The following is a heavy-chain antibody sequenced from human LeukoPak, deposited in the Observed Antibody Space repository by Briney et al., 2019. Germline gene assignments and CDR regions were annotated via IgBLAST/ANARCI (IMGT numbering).Heavy chain of an antibody. V-gene: IGHV7-4-1*02. D-gene: IGHD3-22*01. Sequence: ASVKVSCKASGYTFTSYAMNWVRQAPGQGLEWMGWINTNTGNPTYAQGFTGRFVFSLDTSVSTAYLQISSLKAEDTAVYYCARSTLDTMIVVVSSHYFDYWGQGTLVTVSS. J-gene: IGHJ4*02. CDR2: INTNTGNP. CDR3: ARSTLDTMIVVVSSHYFDY. CDR1: GYTFTSYA.